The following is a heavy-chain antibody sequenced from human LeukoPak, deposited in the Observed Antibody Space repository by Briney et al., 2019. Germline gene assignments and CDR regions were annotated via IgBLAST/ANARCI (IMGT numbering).Heavy chain of an antibody. Sequence: GGTLTLSCAASGFTFSSYEMNWVRQAPGKGLEWVSYISSSGSTIYYADSVKGRFTISRDNAKNSLYLQMNSLRAEDTAVYYCAELGISMIGGVWGKGTTVTISS. J-gene: IGHJ6*04. D-gene: IGHD3-10*02. CDR2: ISSSGSTI. CDR1: GFTFSSYE. CDR3: AELGISMIGGV. V-gene: IGHV3-48*03.